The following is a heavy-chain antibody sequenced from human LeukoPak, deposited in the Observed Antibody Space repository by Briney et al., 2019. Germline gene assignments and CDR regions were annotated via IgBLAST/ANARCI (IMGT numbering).Heavy chain of an antibody. CDR3: ARDRGSSWYRWFDP. CDR2: IYYSGST. V-gene: IGHV4-59*01. Sequence: SETLSLTCTVSGGSISSYYWSWIRQPPGKGLEWIGYIYYSGSTNYNPSLKSRVTISVDTSKNQFSQKLSSVTAADTAVYYCARDRGSSWYRWFDPWGQGTLVTVSS. D-gene: IGHD6-13*01. CDR1: GGSISSYY. J-gene: IGHJ5*02.